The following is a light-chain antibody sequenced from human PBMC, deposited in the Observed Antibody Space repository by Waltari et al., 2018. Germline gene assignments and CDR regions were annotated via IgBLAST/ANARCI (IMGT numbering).Light chain of an antibody. Sequence: SYELTQPPSVSVSPGQTASITCSGDKLGAKYVCWYQQRPGHSPEVVIYQDSLRPSGIPERFSGSNSGNTATLTISGTQPVDDADYYCQAWDSGVVFGGGTKLTVL. J-gene: IGLJ3*02. CDR3: QAWDSGVV. CDR1: KLGAKY. CDR2: QDS. V-gene: IGLV3-1*01.